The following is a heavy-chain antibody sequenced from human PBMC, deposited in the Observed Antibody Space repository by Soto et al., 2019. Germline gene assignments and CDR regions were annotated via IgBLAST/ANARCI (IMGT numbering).Heavy chain of an antibody. Sequence: KSQGRVTITRDTSASTAYMELSSLRSEDTAVYYCARGIAARPANWFDPWGQGTLVTVSS. J-gene: IGHJ5*02. V-gene: IGHV1-3*01. CDR3: ARGIAARPANWFDP. D-gene: IGHD6-6*01.